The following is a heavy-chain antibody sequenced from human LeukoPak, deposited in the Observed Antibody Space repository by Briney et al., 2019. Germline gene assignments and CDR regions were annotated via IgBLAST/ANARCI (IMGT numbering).Heavy chain of an antibody. CDR2: ISGGGSYT. V-gene: IGHV3-23*01. J-gene: IGHJ4*02. Sequence: GGSLRLSCVGSGFSFSSFAMSWVRQAPGKGLEWVSTISGGGSYTYFADSVKGRFTVSRDDSKSMHFLQMNSLRPEDTALYFCAKRITVSAGYYLDSWGREPWSPSPQ. CDR1: GFSFSSFA. CDR3: AKRITVSAGYYLDS. D-gene: IGHD6-19*01.